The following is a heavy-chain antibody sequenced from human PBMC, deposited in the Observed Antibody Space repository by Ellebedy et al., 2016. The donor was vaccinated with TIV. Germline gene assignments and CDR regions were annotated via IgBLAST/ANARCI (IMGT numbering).Heavy chain of an antibody. V-gene: IGHV4-31*02. Sequence: SQTLSLTCXVSGGSISSGGYYWSWIRQHPGKGLEWIGYIYYSGSTYYNPSLKSRVTISVDTSKNQFSLKLSSVTAADTAVYYCARAPLVWNAFDIWGQGTMVTVSS. CDR1: GGSISSGGYY. CDR3: ARAPLVWNAFDI. D-gene: IGHD1-1*01. J-gene: IGHJ3*02. CDR2: IYYSGST.